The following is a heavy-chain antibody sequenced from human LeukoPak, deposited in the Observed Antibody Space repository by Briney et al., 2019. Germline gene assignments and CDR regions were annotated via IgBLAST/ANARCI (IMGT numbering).Heavy chain of an antibody. CDR1: GYTFTSYG. D-gene: IGHD6-13*01. V-gene: IGHV1-18*01. CDR2: ISAYNGNT. Sequence: ASVKVSCKASGYTFTSYGISWVRQAPGQGLEWVGWISAYNGNTNYAQKLQGRVTMTTDTSTSTAYMELRSLRSDDTAVYYCATNRAIAAANVDAFDIWGQGTMVTVSS. J-gene: IGHJ3*02. CDR3: ATNRAIAAANVDAFDI.